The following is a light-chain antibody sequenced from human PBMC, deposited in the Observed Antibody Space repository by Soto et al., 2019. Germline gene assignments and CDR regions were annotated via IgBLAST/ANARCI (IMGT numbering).Light chain of an antibody. CDR3: CSYAGSSTYV. V-gene: IGLV2-23*02. CDR2: EVS. J-gene: IGLJ1*01. CDR1: SSDVGSYNI. Sequence: ALTQPASVSGSPGQSITMSCTGTSSDVGSYNIVSWYQQHPGKAPKVMIYEVSKRPSGVPNRFSGSKSGNTASLTISGLQAEDEADYYCCSYAGSSTYVFGTGTKVTVL.